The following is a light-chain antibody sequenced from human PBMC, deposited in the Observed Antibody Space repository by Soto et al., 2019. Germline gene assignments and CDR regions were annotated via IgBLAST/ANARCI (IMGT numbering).Light chain of an antibody. Sequence: QSVLTQPPSVSGAPGQRVTMSCAGGGSNIGANYGVQWYQQLPGAAPKLVVSANDERPSGVPDRFSGSRSGPSASLAITGLQADDEADYYCQSYDASLGAWVFGGGTKLTVL. CDR3: QSYDASLGAWV. CDR1: GSNIGANYG. CDR2: AND. V-gene: IGLV1-40*01. J-gene: IGLJ3*02.